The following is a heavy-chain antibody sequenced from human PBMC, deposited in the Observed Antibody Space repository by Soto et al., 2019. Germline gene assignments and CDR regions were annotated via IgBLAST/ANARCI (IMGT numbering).Heavy chain of an antibody. V-gene: IGHV4-31*03. J-gene: IGHJ4*02. CDR3: ARGRWLQSFEY. D-gene: IGHD5-12*01. CDR2: IYYSGST. Sequence: QVQLQESGPGLMKPSQTLSLTCTFSGGSISGTAYYWSWIRQHPGTGLEWIGYIYYSGSTYYNPYLKNRVTISVDTSKNQFSLKLSSVTAADTAVYYCARGRWLQSFEYWGQGTLVTVSS. CDR1: GGSISGTAYY.